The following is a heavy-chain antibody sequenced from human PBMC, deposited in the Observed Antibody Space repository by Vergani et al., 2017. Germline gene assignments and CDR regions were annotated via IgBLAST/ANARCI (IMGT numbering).Heavy chain of an antibody. J-gene: IGHJ4*02. CDR2: IYYSGST. D-gene: IGHD3-10*01. V-gene: IGHV4-39*07. Sequence: QVQLQESGPGLVKPSETLSLTCTVSGGSISSYYWSWIRQPPGKGLEWIGSIYYSGSTYYNPSLKSRVTISVDTSKNQFSLKLSSVTAADTAVYYCARDGITMVREPYYFDYWGQGTLVTVSS. CDR3: ARDGITMVREPYYFDY. CDR1: GGSISSYY.